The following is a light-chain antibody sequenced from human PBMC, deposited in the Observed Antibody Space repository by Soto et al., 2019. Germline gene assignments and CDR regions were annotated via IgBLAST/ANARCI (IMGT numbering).Light chain of an antibody. V-gene: IGKV3D-11*01. CDR2: DAS. Sequence: EIVLTQSPATLSLSPGERATLSCRASQGVSSYLAWYQQKPGQAPRLLIYDASNRATGIPARFSGSGPGTDFTLTISSPEPEDFAVYYCQQRSNWHSFGQGTRLEIK. CDR3: QQRSNWHS. J-gene: IGKJ5*01. CDR1: QGVSSY.